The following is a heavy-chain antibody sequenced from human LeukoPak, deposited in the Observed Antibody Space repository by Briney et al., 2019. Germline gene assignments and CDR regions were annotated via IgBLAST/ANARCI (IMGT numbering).Heavy chain of an antibody. D-gene: IGHD3-10*01. CDR2: IYYSGST. V-gene: IGHV4-59*01. CDR1: GGSISSYY. Sequence: PSEILSITCTVSGGSISSYYWSCIRQPPGKGLEWIGYIYYSGSTNYNPSLKSRVTISVDTSKNQFSLKLSSVTAADTAVYYCARDSYGSGSYYGWFDPWGQGTLVTVSS. J-gene: IGHJ5*02. CDR3: ARDSYGSGSYYGWFDP.